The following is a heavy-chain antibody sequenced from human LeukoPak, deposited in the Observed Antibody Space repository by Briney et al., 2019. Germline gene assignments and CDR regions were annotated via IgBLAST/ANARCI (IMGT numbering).Heavy chain of an antibody. V-gene: IGHV3-23*01. CDR1: GFTLSKNH. J-gene: IGHJ4*02. CDR3: AKGDCASGSCYFVD. CDR2: LSDTGESR. D-gene: IGHD2-8*01. Sequence: GGSLRLSCAASGFTLSKNHMDWVRQAPGKGLEWVSSLSDTGESRNYADSVKGRFTISRDSARSALYLQMNSLRAEDTAVYYCAKGDCASGSCYFVDWGQGAQVTVSS.